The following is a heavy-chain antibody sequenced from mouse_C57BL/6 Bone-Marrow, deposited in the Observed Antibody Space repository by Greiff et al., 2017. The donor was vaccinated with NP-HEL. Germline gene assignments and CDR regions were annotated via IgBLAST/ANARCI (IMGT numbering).Heavy chain of an antibody. J-gene: IGHJ2*01. CDR2: INPNNGGT. CDR3: ARATTEEYFDY. V-gene: IGHV1-26*01. Sequence: EVQLQQSGPELVKPGASVKISCKASGYTFTDYYMNWVKRSHGKSLEWIGDINPNNGGTSYNQKFKGKATLTVDKSSSTAYMELRSLTSEDSAVYYCARATTEEYFDYWGQGTTLTVSS. CDR1: GYTFTDYY. D-gene: IGHD1-1*01.